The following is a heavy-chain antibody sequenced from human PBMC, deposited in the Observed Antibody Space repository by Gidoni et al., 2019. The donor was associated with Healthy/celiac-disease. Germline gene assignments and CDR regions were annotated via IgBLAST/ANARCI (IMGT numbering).Heavy chain of an antibody. J-gene: IGHJ3*02. CDR2: IWYDGSNK. Sequence: QVQLVESGGGVVPPGRSMLLSCAASVFTFSSYGMTWVRQAPCEGLEWVAVIWYDGSNKYYADSVKGRFTISRDNSKNTLYLQMISLRAEDTAVYYCARGYCSSTSCYPNDAFDIWGQGTMVTVSS. V-gene: IGHV3-33*01. CDR3: ARGYCSSTSCYPNDAFDI. CDR1: VFTFSSYG. D-gene: IGHD2-2*01.